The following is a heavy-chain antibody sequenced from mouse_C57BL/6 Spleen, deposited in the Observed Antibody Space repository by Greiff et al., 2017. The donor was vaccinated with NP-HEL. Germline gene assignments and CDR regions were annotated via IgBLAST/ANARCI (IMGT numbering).Heavy chain of an antibody. CDR1: GYTFTSYW. CDR2: IDPSDSYT. CDR3: ARSGTTVVATGYFDY. J-gene: IGHJ2*01. Sequence: VQLQQPGAELVMPGASVKLSCKASGYTFTSYWMHWVKQRPGQGLEWIGEIDPSDSYTNYNQKFKGKSTLTVDKSSSTAYMQLSSLTSEDSAVYYCARSGTTVVATGYFDYWGQGTTLTVSS. D-gene: IGHD1-1*01. V-gene: IGHV1-69*01.